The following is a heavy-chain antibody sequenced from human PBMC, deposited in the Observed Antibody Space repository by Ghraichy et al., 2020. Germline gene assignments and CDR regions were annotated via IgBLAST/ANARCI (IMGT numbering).Heavy chain of an antibody. CDR3: ATDSSGYPDAFDI. Sequence: GVLNISCAASGFTFSSYSMNWVRQAPGKGLEWVSSISSSSSYIYYADSVKGRFTISRDNAKNSLYLQMNNLRAEDTAVYYCATDSSGYPDAFDIWGQGTMVTVSS. J-gene: IGHJ3*02. D-gene: IGHD3-22*01. V-gene: IGHV3-21*01. CDR2: ISSSSSYI. CDR1: GFTFSSYS.